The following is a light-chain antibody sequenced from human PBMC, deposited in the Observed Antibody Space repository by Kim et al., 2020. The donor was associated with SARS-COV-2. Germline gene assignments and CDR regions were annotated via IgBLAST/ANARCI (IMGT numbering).Light chain of an antibody. CDR2: EVG. CDR3: CSYAGSSTFYV. CDR1: SSDVGSYNL. Sequence: SITISCTGTSSDVGSYNLVSWYQQHPGKAPKLMIYEVGKRPSGVSNRFSGSKSGNTASLTISGLQAEDEADYYCCSYAGSSTFYVFGTGTKVTVL. J-gene: IGLJ1*01. V-gene: IGLV2-23*02.